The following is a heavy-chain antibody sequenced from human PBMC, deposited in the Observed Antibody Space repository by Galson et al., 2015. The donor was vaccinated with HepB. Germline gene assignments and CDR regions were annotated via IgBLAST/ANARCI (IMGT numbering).Heavy chain of an antibody. CDR2: IKSDGSDK. CDR1: GLSISAYS. V-gene: IGHV3-7*03. Sequence: SLRLSCAASGLSISAYSMTWVRQAPGKGLEWVANIKSDGSDKNYVDSVKGRFTISRDNAKNSLYLQMNSLRVEDTAVYYCAIGQGMFWGQGTLITVSS. J-gene: IGHJ4*02. CDR3: AIGQGMF. D-gene: IGHD3-10*02.